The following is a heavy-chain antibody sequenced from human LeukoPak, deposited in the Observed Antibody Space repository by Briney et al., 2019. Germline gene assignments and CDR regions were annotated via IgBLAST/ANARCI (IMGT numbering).Heavy chain of an antibody. V-gene: IGHV3-23*01. CDR3: AKRYATSTLSP. Sequence: GGSLRLSCAASGFTFSSYAMSWVRQAPGKGLEWVSTITGSGGSTYYADSVKGRFIISRDNSKDTLYLQMNSLRAEDTAVYYCAKRYATSTLSPWGQGTLVTVSS. CDR1: GFTFSSYA. D-gene: IGHD3-16*01. J-gene: IGHJ5*02. CDR2: ITGSGGST.